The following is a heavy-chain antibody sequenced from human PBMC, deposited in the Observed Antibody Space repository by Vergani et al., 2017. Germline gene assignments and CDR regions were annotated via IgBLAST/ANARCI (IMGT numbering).Heavy chain of an antibody. D-gene: IGHD2-2*01. J-gene: IGHJ2*01. CDR2: IKQDGSEK. CDR1: GFTFSSYW. Sequence: EVQLVESGGGLVKPGGSLRLSCAASGFTFSSYWMSWVRQAPGKGLEWVANIKQDGSEKYYVDSVKGRFTISRDNAKNSLYLQMNSLRAEDTAVYYCARRGDCSSTSCYGSSYWYFDLWGRGTLVTVSS. V-gene: IGHV3-7*03. CDR3: ARRGDCSSTSCYGSSYWYFDL.